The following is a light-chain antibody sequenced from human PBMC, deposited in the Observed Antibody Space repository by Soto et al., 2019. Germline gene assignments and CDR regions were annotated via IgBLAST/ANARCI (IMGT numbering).Light chain of an antibody. CDR2: AVS. Sequence: EIVLTQSPGTLTLSPGESAALSCRASQTISNNYLVWYRQKPGQAPRLLIYAVSSRAAGIPDRFSGSGSGTDYALTIARLEPEDSAVYYCQQHSNSPSTFGQGTRVEI. V-gene: IGKV3-20*01. J-gene: IGKJ1*01. CDR3: QQHSNSPST. CDR1: QTISNNY.